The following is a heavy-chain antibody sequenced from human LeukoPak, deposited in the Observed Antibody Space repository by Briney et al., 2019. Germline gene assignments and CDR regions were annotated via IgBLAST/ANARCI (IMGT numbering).Heavy chain of an antibody. J-gene: IGHJ1*01. D-gene: IGHD1-26*01. Sequence: GGSLRLSCAASGFTFSRYAMHWVRQAPGKGLEYVSAITSNGGSTYYANSVKGSFIISRDSSKNTLYLQLGSLRADDMAMYYCATASGSQYAEYFQHWGQGALVTVSS. CDR3: ATASGSQYAEYFQH. CDR1: GFTFSRYA. CDR2: ITSNGGST. V-gene: IGHV3-64*01.